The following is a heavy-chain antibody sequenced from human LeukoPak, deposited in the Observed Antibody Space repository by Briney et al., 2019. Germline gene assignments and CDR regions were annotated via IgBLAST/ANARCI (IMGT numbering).Heavy chain of an antibody. CDR1: GYTLSELS. V-gene: IGHV1-24*01. Sequence: ASVKVSCKVSGYTLSELSMHWVRQAPGKGLEWMGGFDPEDGETIYAQKFQGRVTMTEDTSTDTAYMELSSLRSEDTAEYYCATSPYYHNSSGYNVYWGQGTLVTVSS. CDR3: ATSPYYHNSSGYNVY. J-gene: IGHJ4*02. CDR2: FDPEDGET. D-gene: IGHD3-22*01.